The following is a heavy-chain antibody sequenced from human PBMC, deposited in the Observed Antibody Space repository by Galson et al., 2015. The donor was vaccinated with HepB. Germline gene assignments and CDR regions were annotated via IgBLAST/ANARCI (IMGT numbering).Heavy chain of an antibody. CDR1: GYTLTELS. V-gene: IGHV1-24*01. CDR3: AKDYCSTSCYYYYYGMDV. D-gene: IGHD2-2*01. CDR2: FDPEDGET. J-gene: IGHJ6*02. Sequence: SVKVSCKVSGYTLTELSMHWVRQAPGKGLEWMGGFDPEDGETIYAQKFQGRVTMTEDTSTDTAYMELSSLRSEDTAVYYCAKDYCSTSCYYYYYGMDVWGQGTTVTVSS.